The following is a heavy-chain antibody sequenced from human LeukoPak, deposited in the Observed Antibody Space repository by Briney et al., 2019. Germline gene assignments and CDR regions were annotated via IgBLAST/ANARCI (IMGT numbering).Heavy chain of an antibody. D-gene: IGHD3-22*01. CDR2: INPSGGST. CDR1: GYTFMSYY. V-gene: IGHV1-46*01. CDR3: ARDLHFTYYYDSSGYAVDY. Sequence: ASVKVSCKASGYTFMSYYMHWVRQAPGQGLEWMGIINPSGGSTVYAQKFQGRVTMTRDMSTSTVYMELSSLRSEDTAVYYCARDLHFTYYYDSSGYAVDYWGQGTLVTVSS. J-gene: IGHJ4*02.